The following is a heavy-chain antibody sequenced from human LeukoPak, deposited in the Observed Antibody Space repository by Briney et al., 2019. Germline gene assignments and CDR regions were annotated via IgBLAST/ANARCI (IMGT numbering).Heavy chain of an antibody. D-gene: IGHD3-9*01. CDR3: ARALYFDWLYYFDY. V-gene: IGHV3-48*03. Sequence: PGGSLRLSCAASGFTFSSYEMNWVRQAPGKGLKWVSYISSSGSTIYYADSVKGRFTISRDNAKNSLYPQMNSLRAEDTALYYCARALYFDWLYYFDYWGQGTLVTVSS. CDR2: ISSSGSTI. J-gene: IGHJ4*02. CDR1: GFTFSSYE.